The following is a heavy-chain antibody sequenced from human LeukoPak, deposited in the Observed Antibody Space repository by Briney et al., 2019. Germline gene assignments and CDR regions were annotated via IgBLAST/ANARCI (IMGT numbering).Heavy chain of an antibody. V-gene: IGHV3-30-3*01. Sequence: GGSLRLSCAASGFTFSSYAMHWVRQAPGKGLEWVAVISYDGSNKYYADSVKGRFTISRDNSKNTRYLQMNSLRAEDTAVYYCARDHIAVAQDWGQGTLVTVSS. J-gene: IGHJ4*02. CDR3: ARDHIAVAQD. D-gene: IGHD6-19*01. CDR2: ISYDGSNK. CDR1: GFTFSSYA.